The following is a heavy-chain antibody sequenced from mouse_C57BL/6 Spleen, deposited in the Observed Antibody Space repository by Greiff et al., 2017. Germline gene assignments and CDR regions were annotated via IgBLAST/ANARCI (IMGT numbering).Heavy chain of an antibody. CDR2: IYPGDGDT. J-gene: IGHJ4*01. CDR3: ARGDYCGSGYAMDY. CDR1: GYAFSSYW. D-gene: IGHD1-1*01. V-gene: IGHV1-80*01. Sequence: QVQLQQSGAELVKPGASVKLSCKASGYAFSSYWMNWVKQRPGQGLEWIGQIYPGDGDTNYNGKFKGKATLTADKPSSTAYMQLSSLTSEGSAVSFGARGDYCGSGYAMDYWGQGTSVTVSS.